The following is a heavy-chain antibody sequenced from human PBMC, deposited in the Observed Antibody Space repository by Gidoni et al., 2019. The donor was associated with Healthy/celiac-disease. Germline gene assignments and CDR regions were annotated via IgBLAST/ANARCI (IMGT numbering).Heavy chain of an antibody. Sequence: QVQLQESGPGLVKPSQTLSLTCTVSGGSISSGSYYWSWIRQPAGKGLEWIGRIYTSGSTNYNPSHKSRVTMSVDTSKNQFSLKLSSVTAADTAVYYCAGQDLRQVPAAMMVWFDPWGQGTLVTVSS. CDR3: AGQDLRQVPAAMMVWFDP. V-gene: IGHV4-61*02. CDR2: IYTSGST. D-gene: IGHD2-2*01. CDR1: GGSISSGSYY. J-gene: IGHJ5*02.